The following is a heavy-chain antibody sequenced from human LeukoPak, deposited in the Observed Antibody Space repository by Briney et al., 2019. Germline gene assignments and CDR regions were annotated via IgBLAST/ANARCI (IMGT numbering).Heavy chain of an antibody. J-gene: IGHJ3*02. CDR1: GGSISNF. D-gene: IGHD3-16*01. Sequence: SETLSLTCTVFGGSISNFWGWIRQPPGKGREWIGSIHYTGNTYYNASLKGRVTMSVDTSKNQFSLKLSPMTAADTAVYYCARHFSLGAFDIWGQGTMVSVSS. CDR2: IHYTGNT. V-gene: IGHV4-39*01. CDR3: ARHFSLGAFDI.